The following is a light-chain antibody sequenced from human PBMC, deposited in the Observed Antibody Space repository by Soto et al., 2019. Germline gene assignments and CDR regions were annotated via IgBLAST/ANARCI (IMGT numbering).Light chain of an antibody. CDR1: QSVSSSY. J-gene: IGKJ1*01. CDR3: HQYGTSPKT. CDR2: GVS. V-gene: IGKV3-20*01. Sequence: EIVVTQSPGTLSLSPGERATLSCRASQSVSSSYLAWYQHKPGQAPRLLIYGVSSRATGIPDRFSGSGSGTHFTLTISRLEPEDFAVYYCHQYGTSPKTFGQGTKVEIK.